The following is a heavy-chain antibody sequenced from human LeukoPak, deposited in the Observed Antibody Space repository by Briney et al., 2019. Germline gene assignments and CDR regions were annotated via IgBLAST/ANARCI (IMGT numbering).Heavy chain of an antibody. CDR1: GYTFTNYW. Sequence: GDPLKISCEGFGYTFTNYWIDWVRQMPGKGLEWMGVIYPGDSDIRYNPSFQGQVTISADKSISTVYLQWSSLKASDTAIYYCARNYYDSSGYSVALEYWGQGTLVTVSS. CDR2: IYPGDSDI. CDR3: ARNYYDSSGYSVALEY. D-gene: IGHD3-22*01. V-gene: IGHV5-51*01. J-gene: IGHJ4*02.